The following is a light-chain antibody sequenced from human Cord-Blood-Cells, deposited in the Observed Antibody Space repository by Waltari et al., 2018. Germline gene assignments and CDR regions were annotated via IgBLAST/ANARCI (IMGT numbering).Light chain of an antibody. CDR3: AAWDDSLNGWV. Sequence: SVLTQPPSASGTPGQRVTISCSGSSSNIGSITVNWYQQLPGTAPTLLIYSNKQRPSGVPDRFSGSKSGTSASRAISGLQSEDEADYYCAAWDDSLNGWVFGGGTKLTVL. V-gene: IGLV1-44*01. CDR1: SSNIGSIT. CDR2: SNK. J-gene: IGLJ3*02.